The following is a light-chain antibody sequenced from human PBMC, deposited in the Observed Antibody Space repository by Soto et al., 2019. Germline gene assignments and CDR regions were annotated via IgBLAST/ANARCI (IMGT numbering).Light chain of an antibody. CDR1: QTVSSTY. V-gene: IGKV3-20*01. CDR2: GAS. CDR3: LQHGRSPRT. Sequence: EIVLTQSPGTLSLSPGERVALSCRTSQTVSSTYLAWYQQTPGQAPRLLLYGASRRAAGIPDRFSGSGSGTDYTLTISRLEPEDFAEYYCLQHGRSPRTFGQGTKVEIK. J-gene: IGKJ1*01.